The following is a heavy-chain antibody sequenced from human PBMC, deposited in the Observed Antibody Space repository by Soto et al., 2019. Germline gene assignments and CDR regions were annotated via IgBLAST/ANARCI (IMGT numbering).Heavy chain of an antibody. Sequence: PGGSLRLSCSASGFTFSSYAMHWVRQAPGKGLENVSAISSKGGSTYYAETVKGRFTISRDNSKNTLYLQMSSLRAEDTAVYYCVKDLTTVVRGSFDYWGQGTLVTVSS. V-gene: IGHV3-64D*08. J-gene: IGHJ4*02. CDR1: GFTFSSYA. CDR2: ISSKGGST. CDR3: VKDLTTVVRGSFDY. D-gene: IGHD4-17*01.